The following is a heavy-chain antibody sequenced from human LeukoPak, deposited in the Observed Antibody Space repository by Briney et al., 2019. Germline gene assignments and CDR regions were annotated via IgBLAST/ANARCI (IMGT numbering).Heavy chain of an antibody. CDR3: ARDGVWYCSSTSCRTYYYYGMDV. J-gene: IGHJ6*02. V-gene: IGHV4-34*01. CDR2: INHSGST. D-gene: IGHD2-2*01. Sequence: SETLSLTCAVYGGSFSGYYWSWIRQPPVKGLEWIGEINHSGSTNYNPSLKSRVTISVDTSKNQFSLKLSSVTAADTAVYYCARDGVWYCSSTSCRTYYYYGMDVWGQGTTVTVSS. CDR1: GGSFSGYY.